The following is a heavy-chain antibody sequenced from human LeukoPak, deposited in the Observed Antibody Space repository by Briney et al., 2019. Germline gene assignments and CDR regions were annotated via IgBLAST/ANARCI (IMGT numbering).Heavy chain of an antibody. CDR3: ARDEGSSGGSCYS. CDR1: GFTFSSYS. CDR2: ISSSSSTI. Sequence: QSGGSLRLSCAAPGFTFSSYSMNWVRQAPGKGLEWVSYISSSSSTIYYADSVKGRFTISRDNAKNSLYLQMNSLRAEDTAVYYCARDEGSSGGSCYSWGQGTLVTVSS. D-gene: IGHD2-15*01. J-gene: IGHJ4*02. V-gene: IGHV3-48*01.